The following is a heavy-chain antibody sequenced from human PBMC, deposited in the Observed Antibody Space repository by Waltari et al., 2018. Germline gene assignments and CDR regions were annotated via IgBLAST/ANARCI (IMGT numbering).Heavy chain of an antibody. Sequence: QVQLVQSGSVLKKPGASVKVSCKASGYTFTSYAMNWVRQAPGQGLEWMGWINTNTGNPTYAQGFTGRFVFSLDTSVSTAYLQISSLKAEDTAVYYCAREQEGGSGSYYPQVYYYYGMDVWGQGTTVTVSS. CDR2: INTNTGNP. CDR1: GYTFTSYA. D-gene: IGHD3-10*01. V-gene: IGHV7-4-1*02. J-gene: IGHJ6*02. CDR3: AREQEGGSGSYYPQVYYYYGMDV.